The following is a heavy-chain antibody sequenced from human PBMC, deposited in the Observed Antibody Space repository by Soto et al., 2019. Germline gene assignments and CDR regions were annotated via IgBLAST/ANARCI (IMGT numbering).Heavy chain of an antibody. V-gene: IGHV3-30-3*01. CDR3: ARDQSIVGATSPEH. CDR2: ISYDGSNK. D-gene: IGHD1-26*01. Sequence: QVQLVESGGGVVQPGRSLRLSCAASGFTFSSYAMHWVRQAPGKGLEWVAVISYDGSNKYYADSVKGRFTISRDNSKNTLYLQMNSLRAEDTAVYYCARDQSIVGATSPEHWGQGTLVTVSS. CDR1: GFTFSSYA. J-gene: IGHJ4*02.